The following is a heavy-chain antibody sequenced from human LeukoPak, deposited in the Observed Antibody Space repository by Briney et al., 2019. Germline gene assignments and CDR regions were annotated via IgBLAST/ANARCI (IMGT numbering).Heavy chain of an antibody. V-gene: IGHV3-9*01. J-gene: IGHJ6*03. CDR3: ARGSGDPDYQYYYYMDV. CDR1: GFTFDDYA. CDR2: ISWNSGSI. Sequence: PGGSLRLSCAASGFTFDDYAMHWVRQAPGKGLEWVSGISWNSGSIGYADSVKGRFTISRDNAKNSLYLQMNSLRAEDTAIYYCARGSGDPDYQYYYYMDVWAKGTTVTVSS. D-gene: IGHD4/OR15-4a*01.